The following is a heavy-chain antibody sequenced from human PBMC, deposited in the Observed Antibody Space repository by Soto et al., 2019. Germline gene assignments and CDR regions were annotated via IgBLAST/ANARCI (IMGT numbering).Heavy chain of an antibody. CDR1: GFTFSSYS. D-gene: IGHD2-2*01. CDR2: ISSSSSYI. J-gene: IGHJ6*02. V-gene: IGHV3-21*01. CDR3: ARDRLIGYCSSTSCQSHYYYYYGMDV. Sequence: EVQLVESGGGLVKPGGSLRLSCAASGFTFSSYSMNWVRQAPGKGLEWVSSISSSSSYIYYADSVKGRFTISRDNAKKSLYLQMNSLRAEDTAVYYCARDRLIGYCSSTSCQSHYYYYYGMDVWGQGTTVTVSS.